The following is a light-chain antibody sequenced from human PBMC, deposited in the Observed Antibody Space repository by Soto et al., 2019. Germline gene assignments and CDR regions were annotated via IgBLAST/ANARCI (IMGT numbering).Light chain of an antibody. Sequence: DIQLTQSPSFLSASVGDRVTITYRASQGLSSYLAWYQQKPGKAPKFLIYDASTLESRVPSRFSGSGSGTDFTLTISSLQPEDFATYYCQQSYSPPWTFGQGTKVAIK. CDR2: DAS. CDR1: QGLSSY. V-gene: IGKV1-9*01. CDR3: QQSYSPPWT. J-gene: IGKJ1*01.